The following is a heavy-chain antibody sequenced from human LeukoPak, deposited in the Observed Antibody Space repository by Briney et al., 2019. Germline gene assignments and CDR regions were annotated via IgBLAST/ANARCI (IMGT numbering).Heavy chain of an antibody. J-gene: IGHJ4*02. CDR3: AKDRLDAIDY. CDR1: GFTFSNYG. Sequence: GSLRLSCVASGFTFSNYGMHWVRQAPGKGLEWVAVISYDGSNKYFADSVRGRFTISRDNSKNTLYLQMNSLRAEDTAVYYCAKDRLDAIDYWGQGTLVTVSS. D-gene: IGHD6-19*01. CDR2: ISYDGSNK. V-gene: IGHV3-30*18.